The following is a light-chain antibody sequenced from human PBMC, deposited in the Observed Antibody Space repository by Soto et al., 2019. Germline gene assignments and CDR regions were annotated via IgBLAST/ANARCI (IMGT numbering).Light chain of an antibody. CDR2: DAA. CDR1: QDITTY. V-gene: IGKV1-33*01. J-gene: IGKJ2*01. CDR3: QQFHSAPYT. Sequence: DIQMTQSPSPLSASVGDRVTISCQASQDITTYLNWYQQKSGKAPRLLIYDAAHLETGVSSRFSGGGSGTQFTLTISSLQPEDVATYYCQQFHSAPYTFGQGTKLEI.